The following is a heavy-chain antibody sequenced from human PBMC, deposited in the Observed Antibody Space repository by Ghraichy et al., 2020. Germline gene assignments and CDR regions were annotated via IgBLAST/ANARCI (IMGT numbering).Heavy chain of an antibody. Sequence: GGSLRLSCAASGFTFSSYGMHWVRQAPGKGLEWVAVIWYDGSNKYYADSVKGRFTISRDNSKNTLYLQMNSLRAEDTAVYYCAREVRFGESLRYYYYYGMDVWGQGTTVTVSS. V-gene: IGHV3-33*01. CDR3: AREVRFGESLRYYYYYGMDV. CDR2: IWYDGSNK. J-gene: IGHJ6*02. CDR1: GFTFSSYG. D-gene: IGHD3-10*01.